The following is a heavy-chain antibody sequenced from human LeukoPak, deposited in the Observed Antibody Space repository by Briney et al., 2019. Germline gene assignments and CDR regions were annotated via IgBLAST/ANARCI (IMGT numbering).Heavy chain of an antibody. D-gene: IGHD6-6*01. CDR2: IYYSGST. Sequence: SETLSLTCTVSGGSISSYYWSWIRQPPGKGLEWIGYIYYSGSTNYNPSLKSRVTISVDTSKNQFSLKLSSVTAADTAVYYCARGKYSSSSSSDYWGQETLVTVSS. CDR1: GGSISSYY. CDR3: ARGKYSSSSSSDY. J-gene: IGHJ4*02. V-gene: IGHV4-59*01.